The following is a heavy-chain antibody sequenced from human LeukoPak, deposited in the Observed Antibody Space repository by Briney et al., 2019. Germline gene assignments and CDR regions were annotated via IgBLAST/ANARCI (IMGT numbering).Heavy chain of an antibody. J-gene: IGHJ6*02. CDR3: ARSGIRLSSGMDV. Sequence: GGSLRLSCAASGFTFGPYTMNWVRQAPGKGLEWVSYISSSSDTIYYADSVKGRFTISRDNAKNSLYLQMNSLRAEDTAVYYCARSGIRLSSGMDVWGQGTTVTVSS. CDR2: ISSSSDTI. D-gene: IGHD5-18*01. CDR1: GFTFGPYT. V-gene: IGHV3-48*04.